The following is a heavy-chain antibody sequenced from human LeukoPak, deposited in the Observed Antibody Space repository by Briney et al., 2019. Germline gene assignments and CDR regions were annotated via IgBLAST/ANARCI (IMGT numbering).Heavy chain of an antibody. CDR3: AGGVVIPIAARPGWFDP. V-gene: IGHV4-61*02. J-gene: IGHJ5*02. Sequence: SETLSLTCTVSGGSISSGSYYWSWIRQPAGKGLEWIGRIYTSGSTNYNPSLKSRVTISVDTSKNQFSLKLSSVTAADTAVYYCAGGVVIPIAARPGWFDPWGQGTLVTVSS. CDR2: IYTSGST. D-gene: IGHD6-6*01. CDR1: GGSISSGSYY.